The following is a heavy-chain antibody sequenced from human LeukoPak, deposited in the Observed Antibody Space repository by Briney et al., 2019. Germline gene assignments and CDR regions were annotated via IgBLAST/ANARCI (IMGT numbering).Heavy chain of an antibody. V-gene: IGHV4-59*01. Sequence: SETLSLTCAVSGASISSSFWTWIRQSPGKGLEWLAYIYYTGSTNLNPSLKSRLTISVDTSKNQFSLRLSSVTAADTAVYYCARYSAPRALDYWGQGTLVTVSS. CDR1: GASISSSF. CDR3: ARYSAPRALDY. D-gene: IGHD1-26*01. J-gene: IGHJ4*02. CDR2: IYYTGST.